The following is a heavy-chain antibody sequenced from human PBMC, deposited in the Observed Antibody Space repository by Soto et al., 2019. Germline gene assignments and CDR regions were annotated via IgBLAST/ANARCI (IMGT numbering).Heavy chain of an antibody. Sequence: PSETLSLTCTVSGGSITSYKWSWIRQSPGKGLEWIAYMYSSGSLDYNPSLKSRVTISVDTSKNQYFLKLSSATAADTAVYYCAREWSAFDYWGQGILVTVSS. D-gene: IGHD2-15*01. J-gene: IGHJ4*02. CDR2: MYSSGSL. CDR3: AREWSAFDY. CDR1: GGSITSYK. V-gene: IGHV4-59*01.